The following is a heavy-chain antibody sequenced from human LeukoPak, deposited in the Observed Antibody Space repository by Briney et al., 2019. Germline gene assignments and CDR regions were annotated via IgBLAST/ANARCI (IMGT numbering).Heavy chain of an antibody. Sequence: SETLSLTCAVSGGSISSGGYSWSWIRQPPGKGLGWIGYIYHSGSTYYNPSLKSRVTISVDRSKNQFSLKLSSVTAADTAVYYCARLTYYYDSSGYYDAFDIWGQGTMVTVSS. J-gene: IGHJ3*02. CDR2: IYHSGST. CDR3: ARLTYYYDSSGYYDAFDI. CDR1: GGSISSGGYS. V-gene: IGHV4-30-2*01. D-gene: IGHD3-22*01.